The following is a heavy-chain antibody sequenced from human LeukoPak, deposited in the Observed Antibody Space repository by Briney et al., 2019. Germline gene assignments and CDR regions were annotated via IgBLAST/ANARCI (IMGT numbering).Heavy chain of an antibody. Sequence: ASVKVSCKASGYTFTSYDIKWVRQATGQGLEWMGWMNPNSGNTGYAQKFQGRVTMTRNTSISTAYMELSSLRSEDTAVYYCARLLHSFHYFDYWGQGTLVTVSS. CDR2: MNPNSGNT. J-gene: IGHJ4*02. CDR3: ARLLHSFHYFDY. D-gene: IGHD2-21*01. V-gene: IGHV1-8*01. CDR1: GYTFTSYD.